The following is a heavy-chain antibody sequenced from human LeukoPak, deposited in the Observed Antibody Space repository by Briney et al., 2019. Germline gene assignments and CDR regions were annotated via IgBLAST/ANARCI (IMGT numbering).Heavy chain of an antibody. Sequence: GESLQISCKGSGYSFTSYWIGWVRQMPGKGLEWMGIIYPGDSDTRYSPSFQGQVTISADKSISTVYLQWSSLKASDTAIYYCARFALSSSLDYWGQGTLVTVSP. V-gene: IGHV5-51*01. J-gene: IGHJ4*02. CDR2: IYPGDSDT. CDR1: GYSFTSYW. CDR3: ARFALSSSLDY. D-gene: IGHD6-13*01.